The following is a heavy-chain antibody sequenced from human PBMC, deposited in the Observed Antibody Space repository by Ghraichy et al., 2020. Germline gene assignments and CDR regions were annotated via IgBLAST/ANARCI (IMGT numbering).Heavy chain of an antibody. CDR1: GGSFSGYH. J-gene: IGHJ6*02. D-gene: IGHD3-22*01. CDR2: MNQSGST. V-gene: IGHV4-34*01. CDR3: ARAPPATYDTSGYYPYVFYGMDV. Sequence: SQTLSLTCAVYGGSFSGYHWNWIRQPPGKGLEWIGEMNQSGSTNYNPSLKGRVTISVDMSKNQFSLKLSSVTAADTAVYYCARAPPATYDTSGYYPYVFYGMDVWGQGTTLTVSS.